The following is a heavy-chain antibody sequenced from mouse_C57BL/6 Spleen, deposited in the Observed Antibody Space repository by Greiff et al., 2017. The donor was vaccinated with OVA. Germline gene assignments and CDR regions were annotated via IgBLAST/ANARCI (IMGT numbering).Heavy chain of an antibody. Sequence: VQLQQSGAELVRPGASVTLSCKASGYTFTDYEMHWVKQTPVHGLEWIGAIDPETGGTAYNQKFKGKAILTADKSSSTAYMELRSLTSEDSAVYYCTRRFDPYAMDYWGQGTSVTVSS. CDR1: GYTFTDYE. CDR2: IDPETGGT. J-gene: IGHJ4*01. V-gene: IGHV1-15*01. CDR3: TRRFDPYAMDY.